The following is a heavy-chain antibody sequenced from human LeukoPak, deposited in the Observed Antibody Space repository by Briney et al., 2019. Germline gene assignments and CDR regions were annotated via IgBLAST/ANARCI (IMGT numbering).Heavy chain of an antibody. V-gene: IGHV3-9*01. Sequence: GRSLRLSCAASGFTFDDYAMHWVRQTPGKGLEWVSGISWNSGSIVYADSVKGRFTISRDNAKNSLYLQMNSLRAEDTAVYYCVRSAFLTTEFYFDYWGRGTLVTVSS. CDR1: GFTFDDYA. D-gene: IGHD4-11*01. CDR3: VRSAFLTTEFYFDY. J-gene: IGHJ4*02. CDR2: ISWNSGSI.